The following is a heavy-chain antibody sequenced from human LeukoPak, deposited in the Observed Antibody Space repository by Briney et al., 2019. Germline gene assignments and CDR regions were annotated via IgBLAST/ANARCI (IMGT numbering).Heavy chain of an antibody. J-gene: IGHJ3*02. Sequence: GASVKLSFNASGYTFTGYYMHWVRHAPGQGLEWMGWINPNSGGTNYAQKLQGRVTMTTDRSRSTAYMELRSLRSDDTAVYYCARRPEPLGLLRYFVWSGPIDAFDIWGQGTMVTVSS. D-gene: IGHD3-9*01. V-gene: IGHV1-2*02. CDR2: INPNSGGT. CDR1: GYTFTGYY. CDR3: ARRPEPLGLLRYFVWSGPIDAFDI.